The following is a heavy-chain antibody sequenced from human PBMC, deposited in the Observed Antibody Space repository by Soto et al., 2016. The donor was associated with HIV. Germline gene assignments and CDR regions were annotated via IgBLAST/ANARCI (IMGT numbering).Heavy chain of an antibody. V-gene: IGHV4-34*02. CDR1: GGSFSGYY. D-gene: IGHD5-12*01. CDR3: ARHTPAVRGXSGYAXNFDY. J-gene: IGHJ4*02. Sequence: QVQLQQWGAGLLKPSETLSLTCGVLGGSFSGYYWNWIRQSPGKGLEWIGYVYYSGSTKYNPSLKSRVTISVDTSEKHFSLKLSSVNAADTAMYYCARHTPAVRGXSGYAXNFDYWARESWSSP. CDR2: VYYSGST.